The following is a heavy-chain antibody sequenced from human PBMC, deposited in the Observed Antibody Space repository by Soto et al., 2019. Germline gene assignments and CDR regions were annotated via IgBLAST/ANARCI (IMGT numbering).Heavy chain of an antibody. Sequence: EVQLLESGGGLVQPGGSLRLSCAASGFTFSSYAMSWVRQAPGKGLEWVSAISGSGGSTYYADSVKGRFTISRDKPKNRLYLQMNSLRAEDTAVYYCAKFRCSGGSCYATYYYYGMDVWGQGTTVTVSS. J-gene: IGHJ6*02. D-gene: IGHD2-15*01. CDR1: GFTFSSYA. CDR3: AKFRCSGGSCYATYYYYGMDV. V-gene: IGHV3-23*01. CDR2: ISGSGGST.